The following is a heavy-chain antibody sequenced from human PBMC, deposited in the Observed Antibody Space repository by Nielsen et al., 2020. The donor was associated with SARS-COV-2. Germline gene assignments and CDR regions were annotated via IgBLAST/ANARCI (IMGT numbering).Heavy chain of an antibody. Sequence: GGSLRLSCAASGFTCSSYWMSWVRQAPGKGLEWVGRIKSKTDGGTTDYAAPVKGRFTISRDDSKNTLYLQMNSLKTEDTAVYYCTTDGPFYRGPPHFDYWGQGTLVTVSS. CDR2: IKSKTDGGTT. CDR1: GFTCSSYW. J-gene: IGHJ4*02. CDR3: TTDGPFYRGPPHFDY. V-gene: IGHV3-15*01. D-gene: IGHD4-11*01.